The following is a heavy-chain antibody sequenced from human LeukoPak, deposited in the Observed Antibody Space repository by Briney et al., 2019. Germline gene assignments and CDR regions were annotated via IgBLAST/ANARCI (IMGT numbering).Heavy chain of an antibody. CDR2: IKRDGSEK. CDR3: AKEGNWNLDY. V-gene: IGHV3-7*01. CDR1: GFSFSTNW. J-gene: IGHJ4*02. Sequence: GGSLRLSCVASGFSFSTNWMDWVRQAPGKGLEWVANIKRDGSEKNYVDSVKGRFTISRDNAKNSLYLEMNRLRAEDTAVYYCAKEGNWNLDYWGQGALVTVSS. D-gene: IGHD1-1*01.